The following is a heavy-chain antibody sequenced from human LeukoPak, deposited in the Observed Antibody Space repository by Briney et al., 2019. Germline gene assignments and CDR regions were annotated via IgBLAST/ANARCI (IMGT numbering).Heavy chain of an antibody. CDR2: IYSGGGT. D-gene: IGHD2-15*01. V-gene: IGHV3-66*01. Sequence: GGSLRLSCAASGFTVSSNYMSWVRQAPGKGLEWVSVIYSGGGTYYADSVKGRFTISRDNSKNTVYLQMNSLRAEDTAVHYCARASFWFDYSGYYFDYWGQGTLVTVSS. J-gene: IGHJ4*02. CDR1: GFTVSSNY. CDR3: ARASFWFDYSGYYFDY.